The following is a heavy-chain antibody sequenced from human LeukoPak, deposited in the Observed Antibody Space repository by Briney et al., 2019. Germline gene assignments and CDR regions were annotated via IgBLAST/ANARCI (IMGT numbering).Heavy chain of an antibody. D-gene: IGHD3-3*01. CDR1: GGSISSYY. CDR2: IYTSGST. J-gene: IGHJ5*02. CDR3: AKEGNDFWRKGDWFDP. Sequence: SETLSLTCTVSGGSISSYYWSWIRQPAGKGLEWIGRIYTSGSTNYNPSLKSRVTMSVDTSKNQFSLKLSSVTAADTAVYYCAKEGNDFWRKGDWFDPWGQGTLVTVS. V-gene: IGHV4-4*07.